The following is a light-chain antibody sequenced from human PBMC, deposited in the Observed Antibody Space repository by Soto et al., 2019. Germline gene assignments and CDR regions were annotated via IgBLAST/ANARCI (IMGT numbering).Light chain of an antibody. J-gene: IGKJ4*01. CDR3: QQYDSWPLT. V-gene: IGKV3-20*01. CDR1: QSVSSSY. CDR2: GAS. Sequence: EIVLTQSPGTLSLSPGERATLSCRASQSVSSSYLAWYQQKPGQAPRLLIYGASTRPTGIPDRFSGSGSGTEFSLTISSLQSEDFAVYYCQQYDSWPLTFGGGTKVAIK.